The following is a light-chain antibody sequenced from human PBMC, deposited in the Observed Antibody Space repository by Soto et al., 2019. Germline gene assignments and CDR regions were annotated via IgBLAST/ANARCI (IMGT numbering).Light chain of an antibody. J-gene: IGLJ3*02. CDR3: QSSDSGLGGSEV. Sequence: QSVLTQPPSVSGAPGQGVTISCTGSSSNIGAGYDVHWYQQVPGTAPKLLIFGTSNRTSGVPDRFSGSKSGTSASRAITVLQAEDEADYYCQSSDSGLGGSEVFGGGTQLTVL. V-gene: IGLV1-40*01. CDR1: SSNIGAGYD. CDR2: GTS.